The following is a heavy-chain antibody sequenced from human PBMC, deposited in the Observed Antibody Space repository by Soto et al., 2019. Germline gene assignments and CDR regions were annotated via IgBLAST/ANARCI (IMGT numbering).Heavy chain of an antibody. Sequence: GGSLRLSCAASGFTFSSYSMNWVRQAPGKGLEWVSSISSSSSYIYYADSVKGRSTISRDNAKNSLYLQMNSLRAEDTAVYYCARDCSGGSCYSETFDYWGQGTLVTVSS. V-gene: IGHV3-21*01. J-gene: IGHJ4*02. D-gene: IGHD2-15*01. CDR3: ARDCSGGSCYSETFDY. CDR2: ISSSSSYI. CDR1: GFTFSSYS.